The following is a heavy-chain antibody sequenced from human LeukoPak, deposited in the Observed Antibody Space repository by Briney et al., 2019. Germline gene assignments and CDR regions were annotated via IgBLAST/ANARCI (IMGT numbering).Heavy chain of an antibody. CDR2: INPNSGVT. J-gene: IGHJ4*02. Sequence: ASVKVSCKSSGYIFTSYFIHWVRQAPGQGLEWMGWINPNSGVTNYARKFQGRVTMTRDTAINTSYMDLRRLTSDDTAVYYCARDPGANYYDNWGQGTLVTVSS. CDR1: GYIFTSYF. D-gene: IGHD7-27*01. CDR3: ARDPGANYYDN. V-gene: IGHV1-2*02.